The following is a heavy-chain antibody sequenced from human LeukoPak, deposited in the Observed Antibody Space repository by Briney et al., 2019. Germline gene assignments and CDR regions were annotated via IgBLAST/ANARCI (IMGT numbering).Heavy chain of an antibody. CDR1: GYTFSDFY. Sequence: ASVNVSCTASGYTFSDFYIHWVRQAPGQGLEYAGWITPKSGDTYSPQRFQGRVTMTRDASISTAYMELSSLRSDDTAVYFCARVRLADERAWAYWGQGTLVTVSS. CDR3: ARVRLADERAWAY. J-gene: IGHJ4*02. CDR2: ITPKSGDT. D-gene: IGHD3-3*02. V-gene: IGHV1-2*02.